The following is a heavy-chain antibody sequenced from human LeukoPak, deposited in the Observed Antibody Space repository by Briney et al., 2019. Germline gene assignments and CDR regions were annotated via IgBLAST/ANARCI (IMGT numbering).Heavy chain of an antibody. V-gene: IGHV4-39*07. CDR3: ARANWGYYYYYGMGV. Sequence: SETLSLTCTVSGGSISSSSYYWGWIRQPPGKGLEWIGSIYYSGSTYYNPSLKSRVTISVDTSKNQFSLKLSSVTAADTAVYYCARANWGYYYYYGMGVWGQGTTVTVSS. CDR2: IYYSGST. D-gene: IGHD7-27*01. CDR1: GGSISSSSYY. J-gene: IGHJ6*02.